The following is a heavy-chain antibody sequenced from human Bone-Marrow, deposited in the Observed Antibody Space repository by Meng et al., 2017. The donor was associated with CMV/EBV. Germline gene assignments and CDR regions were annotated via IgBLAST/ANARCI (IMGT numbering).Heavy chain of an antibody. CDR1: GFTFSSYA. CDR2: ISGSGGST. Sequence: GGSLRLSCAASGFTFSSYAMSWVRQAPGKGLEWVSAISGSGGSTYYADSVKGRFTISIDNSKNTLYLQMNSRRAEDTAVYYCAKDGYYYGSIRFDPWGQGTLVTVSS. D-gene: IGHD3-10*01. CDR3: AKDGYYYGSIRFDP. V-gene: IGHV3-23*01. J-gene: IGHJ5*02.